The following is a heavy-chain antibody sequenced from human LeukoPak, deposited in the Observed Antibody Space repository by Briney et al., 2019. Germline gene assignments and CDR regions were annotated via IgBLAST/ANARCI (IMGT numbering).Heavy chain of an antibody. CDR3: TRDRSRAEDD. J-gene: IGHJ4*02. CDR1: GFTFSGHC. V-gene: IGHV3-7*01. CDR2: INQGGSDK. D-gene: IGHD1-14*01. Sequence: PGGSLRLSCAASGFTFSGHCMSCVRQAPGKGLEWVANINQGGSDKYYVDSVKGRFTISRDNANNLLYLQMNSLRGEDTAVYYCTRDRSRAEDDWGQGTLVTVSS.